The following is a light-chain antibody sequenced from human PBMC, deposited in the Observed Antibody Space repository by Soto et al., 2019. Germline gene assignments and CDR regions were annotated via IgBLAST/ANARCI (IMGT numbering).Light chain of an antibody. CDR2: KAS. J-gene: IGKJ3*01. V-gene: IGKV1-5*03. CDR1: QSVHNW. Sequence: DIQMTQSPSTLSASVGDRVTITCRASQSVHNWLAWYQQKPGKAPRLLINKASSLEGGVPSRFSGSASEAEFTLTISILQPDDFATYCCQQYYRYPQAFGPGTKLEIK. CDR3: QQYYRYPQA.